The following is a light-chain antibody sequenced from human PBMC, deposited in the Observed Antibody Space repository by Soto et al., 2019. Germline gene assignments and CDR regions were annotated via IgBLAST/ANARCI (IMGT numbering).Light chain of an antibody. CDR3: QSYDSSLSAVV. CDR1: SSNIGAGYD. Sequence: QAVVTQPPSVSGAPGQRVTISCTGSSSNIGAGYDVHWYQQLPGTAPKLLIYGNSNRPSGVPDRFSGSKSGTSASLAITGLQAEDEADYSCQSYDSSLSAVVFGGGTKLTVL. J-gene: IGLJ2*01. CDR2: GNS. V-gene: IGLV1-40*01.